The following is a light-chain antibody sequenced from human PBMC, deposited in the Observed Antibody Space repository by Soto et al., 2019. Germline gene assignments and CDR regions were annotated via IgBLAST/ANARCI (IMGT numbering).Light chain of an antibody. J-gene: IGKJ1*01. Sequence: EIVMTQSPATLSVSPGERGTLSCRASQSVSSNLAWYQQIPGQAPRLLIYGASTRATGIPARFSGSRSGTEFTLTISSLQSEDFAVYYCQQYNNWPWTFGQGTKVEIK. CDR1: QSVSSN. CDR2: GAS. CDR3: QQYNNWPWT. V-gene: IGKV3-15*01.